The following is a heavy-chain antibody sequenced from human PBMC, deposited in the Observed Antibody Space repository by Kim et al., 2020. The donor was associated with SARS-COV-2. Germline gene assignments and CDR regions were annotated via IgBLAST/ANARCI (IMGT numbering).Heavy chain of an antibody. V-gene: IGHV4-34*01. CDR3: ARDHRWFGAFDI. CDR1: GGSFSGYY. D-gene: IGHD2-15*01. CDR2: INHSGST. Sequence: SETLSLTCAVYGGSFSGYYWSWIRQPPGKGLEWIGEINHSGSTNYNPSLKSRVTISVDTSKNQFSLKLSSVTAADTAVYYCARDHRWFGAFDIWGQGTMVTVSS. J-gene: IGHJ3*02.